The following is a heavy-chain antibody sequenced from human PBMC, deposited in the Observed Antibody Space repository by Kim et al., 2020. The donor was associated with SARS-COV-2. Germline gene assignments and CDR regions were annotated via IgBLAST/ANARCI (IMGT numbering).Heavy chain of an antibody. D-gene: IGHD2-15*01. V-gene: IGHV3-7*01. J-gene: IGHJ6*02. Sequence: KYYVDAVKGRFTISRDNARNSLFMQMNGLGDEDTAVYYCARGGLVRGMDVWGQGTTVTVSS. CDR3: ARGGLVRGMDV. CDR2: K.